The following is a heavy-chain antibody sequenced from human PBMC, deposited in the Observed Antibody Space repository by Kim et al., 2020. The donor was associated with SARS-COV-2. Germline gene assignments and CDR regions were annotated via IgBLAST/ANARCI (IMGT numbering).Heavy chain of an antibody. Sequence: GGSLRLSCAASGFTFSSYSMNWVRQAPGKGLEWVSSISSSSSYIYYADSVKGRFTISRDNAKNSLYLQMNSLRAEDTAVYYCALAAALGHDVDYWGQGTLVTVSS. CDR2: ISSSSSYI. D-gene: IGHD6-13*01. J-gene: IGHJ4*02. CDR1: GFTFSSYS. V-gene: IGHV3-21*01. CDR3: ALAAALGHDVDY.